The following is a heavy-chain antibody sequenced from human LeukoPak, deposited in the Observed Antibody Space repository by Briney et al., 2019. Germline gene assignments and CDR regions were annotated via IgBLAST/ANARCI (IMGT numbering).Heavy chain of an antibody. CDR3: ARGHVVAAAGRGGDEDYYYMDV. Sequence: PSETLSLTCTVSGGSISSSSYYWGWIRQPPGKGLEWIGSIYYSGSTYYNPSLKSRVTISVDTSKNQFSLKLSSVTAADTAVYYCARGHVVAAAGRGGDEDYYYMDVWGKGTTVTVSS. J-gene: IGHJ6*03. V-gene: IGHV4-39*01. CDR1: GGSISSSSYY. CDR2: IYYSGST. D-gene: IGHD6-13*01.